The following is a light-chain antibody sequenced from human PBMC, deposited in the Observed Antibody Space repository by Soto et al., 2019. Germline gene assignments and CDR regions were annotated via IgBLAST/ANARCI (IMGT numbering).Light chain of an antibody. V-gene: IGKV3-20*01. CDR2: GAS. J-gene: IGKJ1*01. CDR1: QSVSNSY. Sequence: EIVLTQSPGTLSLSPGERATLSCRASQSVSNSYIAWYQRKPGQAPRRLIYGASSRATGIPDRFSGSGSGTDFTLTISRLEPEDFAVYYCQQYGSSPWTFGQGTEVEIK. CDR3: QQYGSSPWT.